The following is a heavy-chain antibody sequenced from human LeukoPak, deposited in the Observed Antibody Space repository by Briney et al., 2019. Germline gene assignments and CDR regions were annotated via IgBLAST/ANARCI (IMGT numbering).Heavy chain of an antibody. V-gene: IGHV3-53*01. CDR2: ICSGGNT. CDR1: GFTVSSNC. J-gene: IGHJ5*02. D-gene: IGHD3-3*01. Sequence: GGSLRLSCAASGFTVSSNCMSWVRQAPGKRLEWVSLICSGGNTYYADSVKGRFTISRDDSKNTLYLQMNSLRAEDTAVYYCARDRSPFGAAYNRFDPWGQGTLVTVSS. CDR3: ARDRSPFGAAYNRFDP.